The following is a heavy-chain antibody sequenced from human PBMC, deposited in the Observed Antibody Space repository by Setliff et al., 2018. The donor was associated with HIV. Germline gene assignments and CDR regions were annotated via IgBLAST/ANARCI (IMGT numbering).Heavy chain of an antibody. CDR3: ARERAALHYFDY. D-gene: IGHD6-13*01. Sequence: PSETLSLTCTVSGGSISSSSYYWGWIRQPPGQRLEWIGSTFYSGTTYYNPSLKSRVTISVHTSKNQFSLKLSSVTAADTAFYFCARERAALHYFDYWGRGTLVTVSS. V-gene: IGHV4-39*07. CDR1: GGSISSSSYY. J-gene: IGHJ4*02. CDR2: TFYSGTT.